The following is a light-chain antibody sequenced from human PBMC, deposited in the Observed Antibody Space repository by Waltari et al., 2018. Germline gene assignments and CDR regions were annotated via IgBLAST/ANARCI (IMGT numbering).Light chain of an antibody. Sequence: DIKMTQSPSSLSASVGDRVTITCRASKRISSYLNWYQQKPGKAPKLLIYSASSLQSGVPSRFSGSGSGTDFTLTISSLQPEDFATYYCQQSYSTPQTFGQGTKVEIK. CDR2: SAS. V-gene: IGKV1-39*01. CDR1: KRISSY. CDR3: QQSYSTPQT. J-gene: IGKJ1*01.